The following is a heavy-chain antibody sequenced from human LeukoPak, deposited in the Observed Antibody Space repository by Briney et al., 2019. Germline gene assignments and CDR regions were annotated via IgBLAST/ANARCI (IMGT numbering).Heavy chain of an antibody. CDR1: GFTFSSYG. CDR3: AKSRPRLLLGFDY. CDR2: ITGSGGST. Sequence: PGGSLRLSCAASGFTFSSYGMHWVRQAPGKGLEWVSAITGSGGSTYFPDSVKGRFTISRDNSKNTLYLQMNSLRAEDTAVYYCAKSRPRLLLGFDYWGQGTLVTVSS. J-gene: IGHJ4*02. V-gene: IGHV3-23*01. D-gene: IGHD2-15*01.